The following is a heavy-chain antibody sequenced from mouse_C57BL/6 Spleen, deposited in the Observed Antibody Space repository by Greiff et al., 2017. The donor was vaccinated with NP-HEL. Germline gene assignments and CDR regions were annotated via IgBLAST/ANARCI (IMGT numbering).Heavy chain of an antibody. CDR1: GYTFTSYW. Sequence: QVQLQQPGAELVKPWASVKLSCKASGYTFTSYWMQWVKQRPGQGLEWIGEIDPSDSYTNYNQKFKGKATLTVDTSSSTAYMQLSSLTSEDSAVYYCARGTYYSNSRAMDYWGQGTSVTVSS. CDR2: IDPSDSYT. V-gene: IGHV1-50*01. CDR3: ARGTYYSNSRAMDY. D-gene: IGHD2-5*01. J-gene: IGHJ4*01.